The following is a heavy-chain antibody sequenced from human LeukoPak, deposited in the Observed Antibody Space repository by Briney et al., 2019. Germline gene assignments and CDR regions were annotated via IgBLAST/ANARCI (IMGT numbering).Heavy chain of an antibody. V-gene: IGHV3-74*01. J-gene: IGHJ4*02. CDR1: GFTFSSYW. CDR3: ARDRRGGWYVDAGGDY. D-gene: IGHD6-19*01. CDR2: INSDGSST. Sequence: GGSLRLSCAASGFTFSSYWMHWVRQAPGKGLVWVSRINSDGSSTSYADSVKGRFTISRDNAKNTLYLQMNSLRAEDTAVYYCARDRRGGWYVDAGGDYWGQGTLVTVSS.